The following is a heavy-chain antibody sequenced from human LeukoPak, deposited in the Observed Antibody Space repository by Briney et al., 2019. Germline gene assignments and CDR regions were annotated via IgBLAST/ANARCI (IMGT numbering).Heavy chain of an antibody. CDR2: ISAYKGDT. CDR3: ARAGGWARGDYKADAFDI. J-gene: IGHJ3*02. D-gene: IGHD6-19*01. Sequence: ASVKLSCKASGYIFTNFGISWVRHAPGQGHDWMGWISAYKGDTNYAQILQGRVTMTTDTSTSTAYMELRSLRSDDTAVYYCARAGGWARGDYKADAFDIWGQGTMVTVSS. CDR1: GYIFTNFG. V-gene: IGHV1-18*01.